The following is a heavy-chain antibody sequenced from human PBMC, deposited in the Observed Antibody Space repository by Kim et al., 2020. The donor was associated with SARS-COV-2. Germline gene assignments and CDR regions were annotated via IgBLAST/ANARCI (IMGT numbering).Heavy chain of an antibody. CDR2: ISSSSSYI. J-gene: IGHJ6*02. Sequence: GGSLRLSCAASGFTFSSYSMNWVRQAPGKGLEWVSSISSSSSYIYYADSVKGRFTISRDNAKNSLYLQMNSLRAEDTAVYYCARDHSIISNPSMAVDYYYGMDVWGQGTTVTVSS. D-gene: IGHD3-3*02. CDR3: ARDHSIISNPSMAVDYYYGMDV. V-gene: IGHV3-21*01. CDR1: GFTFSSYS.